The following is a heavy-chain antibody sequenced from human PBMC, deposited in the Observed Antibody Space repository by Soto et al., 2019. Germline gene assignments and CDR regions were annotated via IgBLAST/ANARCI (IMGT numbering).Heavy chain of an antibody. CDR1: GGSISSGDYY. Sequence: SETLSLTCTVSGGSISSGDYYWSWIRQPPGKGLEWIGYIYYSGSTYYNPSLKSRVTISVDTSKNQLSLKLSSVTAADTAVYYCAREYYYDSSGFDYWGQGTLVTVSS. V-gene: IGHV4-30-4*01. D-gene: IGHD3-22*01. J-gene: IGHJ4*02. CDR3: AREYYYDSSGFDY. CDR2: IYYSGST.